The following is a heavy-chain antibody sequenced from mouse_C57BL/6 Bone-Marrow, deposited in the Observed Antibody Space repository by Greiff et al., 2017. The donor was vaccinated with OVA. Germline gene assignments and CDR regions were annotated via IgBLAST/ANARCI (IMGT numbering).Heavy chain of an antibody. CDR3: AREDTYLYYFDY. CDR1: GYTFTSYW. Sequence: VQLQQPGAELVKPGASVKMSCKASGYTFTSYWINWVKPRPGQGLEWIGDIYPGSGSTNNKDKLKSKATRTVNTSCNTAYMQLSSLTYEDAAVYCCAREDTYLYYFDYWGKGTTLTVSS. D-gene: IGHD2-12*01. V-gene: IGHV1-55*01. J-gene: IGHJ2*01. CDR2: IYPGSGST.